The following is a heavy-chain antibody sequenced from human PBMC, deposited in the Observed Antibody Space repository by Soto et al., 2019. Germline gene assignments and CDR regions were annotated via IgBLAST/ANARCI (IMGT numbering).Heavy chain of an antibody. CDR3: AKSIRTTLSVYDY. CDR1: GFTFTSFT. CDR2: ISGSGYNT. Sequence: EVQLLQSGGALVQPGGSLRLSCAASGFTFTSFTMTWVRQAPGKGLEWVSAISGSGYNTYDAVSVRGRFTISRDNSRNMLYLQMNSLRGGDPAVYCCAKSIRTTLSVYDYWGQGPLVTVSS. D-gene: IGHD4-17*01. V-gene: IGHV3-23*01. J-gene: IGHJ4*02.